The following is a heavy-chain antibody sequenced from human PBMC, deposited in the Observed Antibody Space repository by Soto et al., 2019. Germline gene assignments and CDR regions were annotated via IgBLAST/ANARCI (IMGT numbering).Heavy chain of an antibody. Sequence: SETLSLTCAVSGGSISSGGYSWSWIRQPPGKGLEWIGSVYYDGTTYYNPSLRSRVTISVDTSKNQFSLKMSSVTAADTAAYYCARGPKGLGNFDNWGKGTLVPVS. D-gene: IGHD3-10*01. V-gene: IGHV4-30-2*03. CDR2: VYYDGTT. CDR1: GGSISSGGYS. J-gene: IGHJ4*02. CDR3: ARGPKGLGNFDN.